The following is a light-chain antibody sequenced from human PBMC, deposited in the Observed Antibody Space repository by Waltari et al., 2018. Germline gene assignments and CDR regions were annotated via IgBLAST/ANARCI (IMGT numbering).Light chain of an antibody. J-gene: IGKJ4*01. CDR2: AAS. Sequence: DIQMTQPPSSLSASVGDRDTITCRASQSMSTYLNWYQQKPGKAPKLLIYAASSLQSGVPSRFSGSGSGTDFTLTITSLQPEDFATYHCQQSYSTLLTFGGGTKVEIK. CDR3: QQSYSTLLT. CDR1: QSMSTY. V-gene: IGKV1-39*01.